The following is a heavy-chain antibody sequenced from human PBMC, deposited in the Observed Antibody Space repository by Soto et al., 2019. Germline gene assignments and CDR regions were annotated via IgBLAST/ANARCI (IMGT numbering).Heavy chain of an antibody. CDR3: AKPYGSGSYNYYMDV. CDR1: GFTFSSYG. CDR2: ISYDGSNK. Sequence: PGGSLRLSCAASGFTFSSYGMHWVRQAPGKGLEWVAVISYDGSNKYYADSVKGRFTISRDNSKNTLYLQMNSLRAEDTAVYYCAKPYGSGSYNYYMDVWGKGTTVTVSS. J-gene: IGHJ6*03. V-gene: IGHV3-30*18. D-gene: IGHD3-10*01.